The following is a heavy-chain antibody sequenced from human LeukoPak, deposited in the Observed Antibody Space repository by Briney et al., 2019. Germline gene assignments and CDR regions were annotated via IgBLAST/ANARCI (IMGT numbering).Heavy chain of an antibody. Sequence: SETLSLTCAVYGGSFSGYYWSWIRQPPGKGLEWIGEINHSGSTNYNPSLKSRVTISVDTSKNQFSLKLSSVTAADTAVYYCARGSSWRAPKFDYWGQGTLVTVSS. CDR1: GGSFSGYY. V-gene: IGHV4-34*01. CDR2: INHSGST. CDR3: ARGSSWRAPKFDY. D-gene: IGHD6-13*01. J-gene: IGHJ4*02.